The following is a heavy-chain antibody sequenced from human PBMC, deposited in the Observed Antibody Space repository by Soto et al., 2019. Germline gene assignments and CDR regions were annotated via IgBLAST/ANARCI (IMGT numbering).Heavy chain of an antibody. CDR2: ISFDGNNK. D-gene: IGHD5-18*01. Sequence: QVKLVESGGGVVQPGRSLRLSCEASGFIFNDYGMHWVRQAPGKGLDWVAVISFDGNNKYYAQSVKGRFTISRGNSKNTLFLHMDSLRREDTAVYHCVKGDLDTAVVNSPDAFDFWGQGTMVTVSS. CDR3: VKGDLDTAVVNSPDAFDF. V-gene: IGHV3-30*18. CDR1: GFIFNDYG. J-gene: IGHJ3*01.